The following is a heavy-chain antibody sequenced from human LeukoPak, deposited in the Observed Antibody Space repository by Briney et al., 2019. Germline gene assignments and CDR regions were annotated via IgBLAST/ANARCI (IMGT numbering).Heavy chain of an antibody. J-gene: IGHJ4*02. CDR2: ISAYNGNT. Sequence: ASVKVSCKASGYTFTSYGISWVPHAPGQGLEWMGWISAYNGNTNYAQKPQGRVTMTTDTATSTAYMELRSLRSDDTAVYYCARALYGSGSYYTSDYWGQGTLVTVSS. V-gene: IGHV1-18*04. CDR1: GYTFTSYG. D-gene: IGHD3-10*01. CDR3: ARALYGSGSYYTSDY.